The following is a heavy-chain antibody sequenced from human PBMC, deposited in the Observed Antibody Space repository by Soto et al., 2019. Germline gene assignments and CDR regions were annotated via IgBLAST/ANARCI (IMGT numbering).Heavy chain of an antibody. J-gene: IGHJ6*02. V-gene: IGHV1-8*01. Sequence: QVQLVQSGAEVKKPGASVKVSCKASGYTFTSYAINWVRQATGHGLEWMGWMNPNSANTDYAQKSQGRVTMTRNTSTSSAYMELGSLRSEETAVYYCARDQANYGMDVWGQGTTMTVSS. CDR2: MNPNSANT. CDR3: ARDQANYGMDV. CDR1: GYTFTSYA.